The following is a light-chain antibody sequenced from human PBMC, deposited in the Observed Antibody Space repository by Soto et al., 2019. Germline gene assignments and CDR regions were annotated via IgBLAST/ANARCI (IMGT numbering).Light chain of an antibody. V-gene: IGKV2D-29*02. Sequence: DFVMTQTPLSLSVATGQPASISCKSSQSLLHITGETFLFWYLQKPGQSPQLLIYEVSTRVSGVPDRFSGSGSGTDFTLEISRVETDDVGIYYCMQSTQLPPTFGQGTRLEIK. J-gene: IGKJ5*01. CDR3: MQSTQLPPT. CDR2: EVS. CDR1: QSLLHITGETF.